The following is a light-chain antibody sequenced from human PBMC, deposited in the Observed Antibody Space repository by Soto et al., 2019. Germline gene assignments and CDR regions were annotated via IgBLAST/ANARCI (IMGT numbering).Light chain of an antibody. CDR3: QQANSFPFT. CDR2: DTS. CDR1: QGIDTW. V-gene: IGKV1D-12*01. J-gene: IGKJ3*01. Sequence: DIHMTQSPSSVSASVGDRVTITCRASQGIDTWLAWFQQKPGEAPRLLVYDTSSLQSGVPSRFSGRRSGTDFTLTISSLQPEDFATYYCQQANSFPFTFGPGTKVDMK.